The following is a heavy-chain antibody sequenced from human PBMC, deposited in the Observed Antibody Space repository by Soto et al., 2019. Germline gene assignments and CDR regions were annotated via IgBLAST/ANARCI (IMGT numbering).Heavy chain of an antibody. CDR2: IKSKTDGGTT. D-gene: IGHD3-16*02. CDR3: TTPRPKTYIWGSYRPEDAFDI. J-gene: IGHJ3*02. CDR1: GFTFSNAW. Sequence: PGGSLRLSCAASGFTFSNAWMSWVRQAPGKGLEWVGRIKSKTDGGTTDYAAPVKGRFTISRDDSKNTLYLQMNSLKTEDTAVYYCTTPRPKTYIWGSYRPEDAFDIWGQGTMVTVSS. V-gene: IGHV3-15*01.